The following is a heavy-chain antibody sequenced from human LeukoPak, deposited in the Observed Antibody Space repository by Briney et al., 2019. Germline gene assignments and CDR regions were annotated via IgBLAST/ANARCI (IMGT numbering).Heavy chain of an antibody. CDR1: GYTFTSYD. V-gene: IGHV1-8*01. D-gene: IGHD3-10*01. Sequence: ASVNVSCKASGYTFTSYDINWVRQATGQGLEWMGWMNPNSGNTGYAQKFQGRVTMTRNTSISTAYMELSSLRSEDTAVYYCARGAPYGSDVPIIDPWGQGTLVTVSS. CDR3: ARGAPYGSDVPIIDP. CDR2: MNPNSGNT. J-gene: IGHJ5*02.